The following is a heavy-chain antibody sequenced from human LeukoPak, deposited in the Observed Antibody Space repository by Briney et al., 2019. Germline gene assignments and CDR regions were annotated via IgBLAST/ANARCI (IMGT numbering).Heavy chain of an antibody. CDR2: IRSKAYGGTT. J-gene: IGHJ4*02. D-gene: IGHD1-26*01. CDR3: TRDTSGSYYETVY. CDR1: GFTFGDYA. V-gene: IGHV3-49*04. Sequence: PGRSLRLSCTASGFTFGDYAMSWVRQAPGKGLEWVGFIRSKAYGGTTEYAASVKGRFTISRDDSKSIAYLQMNSLKTEDTAVCYCTRDTSGSYYETVYWGQGTLVTVSS.